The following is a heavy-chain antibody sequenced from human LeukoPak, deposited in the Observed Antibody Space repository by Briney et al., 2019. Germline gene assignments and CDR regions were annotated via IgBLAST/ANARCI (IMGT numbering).Heavy chain of an antibody. D-gene: IGHD1-26*01. Sequence: PGGSLRLSCAAPGFTFSSNAMHWVRQAPGKGLEWVAFISYDGVVKYYVDSVRGRFTISRDNSKNTLYLQMNSLRAEDTAVYYCAKDLATKYSLDHWGQGALVTVSS. V-gene: IGHV3-30*18. CDR3: AKDLATKYSLDH. CDR2: ISYDGVVK. J-gene: IGHJ4*02. CDR1: GFTFSSNA.